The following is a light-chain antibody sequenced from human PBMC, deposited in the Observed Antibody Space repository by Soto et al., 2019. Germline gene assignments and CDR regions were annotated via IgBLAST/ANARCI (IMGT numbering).Light chain of an antibody. CDR3: QQRRDWHLT. CDR1: QSVSSS. J-gene: IGKJ4*01. V-gene: IGKV3-11*01. CDR2: DAS. Sequence: EIVLTQSPATLSLSPGERATLSCRASQSVSSSFAWYQQKPGQAPRLLIYDASSRATGIPVRFSGSGSGTDFTLTISSLEPEDSAVYYCQQRRDWHLTFGGGTKVDIK.